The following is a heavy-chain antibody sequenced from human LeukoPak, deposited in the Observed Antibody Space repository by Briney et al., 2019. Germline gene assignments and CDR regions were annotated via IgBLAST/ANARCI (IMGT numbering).Heavy chain of an antibody. V-gene: IGHV1-69*04. Sequence: GASVKVSCKASGYTFTSYYMHWVRQAPGQGLEWMGRIIPILGIANYAQKFQGRVTITADKSTSTAYMELSSLRSEDTAVYYCARDRYSSGWQPDAFDIWGQGTMVTVSS. CDR2: IIPILGIA. CDR1: GYTFTSYY. CDR3: ARDRYSSGWQPDAFDI. J-gene: IGHJ3*02. D-gene: IGHD6-25*01.